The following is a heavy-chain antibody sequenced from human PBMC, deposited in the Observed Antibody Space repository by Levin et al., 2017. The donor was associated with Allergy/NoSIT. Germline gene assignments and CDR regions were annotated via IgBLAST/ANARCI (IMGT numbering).Heavy chain of an antibody. CDR1: GGSISSSNW. Sequence: SETLSLTCAVSGGSISSSNWWSWARQPPGKGLEWIGEIYHSGSTNYNPSLKSRVTISVDKSKNQFSLKLSSVTAADTAVYYCARTYDSSGYYLGYWGQGTLVTVSS. CDR2: IYHSGST. V-gene: IGHV4-4*02. J-gene: IGHJ4*02. CDR3: ARTYDSSGYYLGY. D-gene: IGHD3-22*01.